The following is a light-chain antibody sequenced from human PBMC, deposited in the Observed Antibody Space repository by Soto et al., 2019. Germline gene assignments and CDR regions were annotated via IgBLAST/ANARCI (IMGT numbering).Light chain of an antibody. J-gene: IGLJ1*01. CDR1: SSDVGGYNY. V-gene: IGLV2-11*01. CDR3: CSYAASYTFGYV. Sequence: QSVLTQPRSVSGSPGQSVTISCTGTSSDVGGYNYVSWYQQHPGKAPKLMIYDVSKRPSGVPDRFSGSKSGNTASLTISALQAEDEADYSCCSYAASYTFGYVFGTGTKVTVL. CDR2: DVS.